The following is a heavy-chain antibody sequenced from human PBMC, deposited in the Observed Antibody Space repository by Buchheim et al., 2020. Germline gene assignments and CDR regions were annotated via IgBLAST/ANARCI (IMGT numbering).Heavy chain of an antibody. J-gene: IGHJ2*01. CDR3: ARPIRKYGSGITFDL. V-gene: IGHV4-34*01. D-gene: IGHD3-10*01. CDR2: FNHIGIT. Sequence: QVQLQQWGAGLLKPSETLSLTGAVLGGSFVGYYWAWIRRPPGRGLDWFGEFNHIGITNYNPSLTIRVPLSVDTSKNHFSLKLSSVTAADTAVYYCARPIRKYGSGITFDLWGRGTL. CDR1: GGSFVGYY.